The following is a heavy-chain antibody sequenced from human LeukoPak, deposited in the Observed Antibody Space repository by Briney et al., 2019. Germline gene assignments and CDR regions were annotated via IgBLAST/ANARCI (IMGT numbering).Heavy chain of an antibody. V-gene: IGHV3-21*01. D-gene: IGHD3-22*01. CDR2: ISSSSSYI. CDR1: GFIFSSYS. J-gene: IGHJ4*02. Sequence: GGSLRLSCAASGFIFSSYSMNWVRQAPGKGLEWVSSISSSSSYIYYADSVKGRFTISRDNAKNSLYLQMNSLRAEDTAVYYCASWSMNYYDSRGYWGQGTLVTVSS. CDR3: ASWSMNYYDSRGY.